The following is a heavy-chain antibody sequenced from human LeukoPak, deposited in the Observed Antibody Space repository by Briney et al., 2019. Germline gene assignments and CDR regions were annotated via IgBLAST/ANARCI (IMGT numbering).Heavy chain of an antibody. D-gene: IGHD3-22*01. Sequence: GGALKISCKGSGYSFSSYWVGWGGQMPGERLGWVGIIFPCDSYTRYSPSFQGQVTISADKSISTAYLQWSSLKASDTAMYYCARPLGEYYDSSGYRRDDAFDIWGQGTMVTVSS. CDR3: ARPLGEYYDSSGYRRDDAFDI. CDR1: GYSFSSYW. V-gene: IGHV5-51*01. CDR2: IFPCDSYT. J-gene: IGHJ3*02.